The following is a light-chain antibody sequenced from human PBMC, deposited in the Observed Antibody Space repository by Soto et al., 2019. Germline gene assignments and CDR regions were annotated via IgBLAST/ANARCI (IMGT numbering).Light chain of an antibody. Sequence: DIQMTQSPSTLSASVGDRVTITCRASQSIGSFLAWYQHQPGKAPKLLIYAASTLESGVPSRFSGTGSGTEFTFSITSLQPEDFGTYYCQQCYMGWTFGQGTKVDFK. CDR1: QSIGSF. J-gene: IGKJ1*01. CDR2: AAS. V-gene: IGKV1-5*01. CDR3: QQCYMGWT.